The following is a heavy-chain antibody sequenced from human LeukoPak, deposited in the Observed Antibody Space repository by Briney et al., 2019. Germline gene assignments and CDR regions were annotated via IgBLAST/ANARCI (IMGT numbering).Heavy chain of an antibody. CDR3: AKDPGFGMILWSFDY. V-gene: IGHV3-30*18. CDR2: ISYDGSHK. Sequence: GGSLRLSCAASGFTFSTYGMHWVRQAPGKGLEWVALISYDGSHKYYADSVKGRFTISSDNSKNTLYLQMNSLRAEDTAVYHCAKDPGFGMILWSFDYWGQGTLVTVSS. D-gene: IGHD3-22*01. J-gene: IGHJ4*02. CDR1: GFTFSTYG.